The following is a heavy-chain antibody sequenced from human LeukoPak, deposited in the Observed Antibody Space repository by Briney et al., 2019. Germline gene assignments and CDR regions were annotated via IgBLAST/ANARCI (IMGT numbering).Heavy chain of an antibody. CDR2: IYYSGST. D-gene: IGHD2-15*01. CDR3: ARFYRPATLWVVGWFDP. Sequence: PSETLSLTCTVSGGSISSGDSYWSWIRQPPGKGLEWIGYIYYSGSTYYNPSLKSRVTISVDTSKNQFSLKLSSVTAADTAVYYCARFYRPATLWVVGWFDPWGQGTLVTVSS. J-gene: IGHJ5*02. CDR1: GGSISSGDSY. V-gene: IGHV4-30-4*01.